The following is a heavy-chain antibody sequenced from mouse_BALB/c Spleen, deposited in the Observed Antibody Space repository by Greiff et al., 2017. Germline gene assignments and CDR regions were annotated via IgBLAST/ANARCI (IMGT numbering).Heavy chain of an antibody. CDR3: ARLRYDYDDYYAMDY. CDR2: ISSGGSYT. V-gene: IGHV5-9-1*01. Sequence: EVMLVESGGGLVKPGGSLKLSCAASGFTFSSYAMSWVRQTPEKRLEWVATISSGGSYTYYPDSVKGRFTISRDNAKNTLYLQMSSLRSEDTAMYYCARLRYDYDDYYAMDYWGQGTSVTVSS. CDR1: GFTFSSYA. J-gene: IGHJ4*01. D-gene: IGHD2-4*01.